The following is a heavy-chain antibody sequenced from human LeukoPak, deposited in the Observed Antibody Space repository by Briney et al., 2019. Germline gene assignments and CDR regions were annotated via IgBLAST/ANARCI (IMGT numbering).Heavy chain of an antibody. CDR1: GGSFSGYY. Sequence: SETLSLTCAVYGGSFSGYYWSWIRQPPGKGLEWIGEINHSGSTNYSPSLKSRVTISVDTSKNQFSLKLSSVTAADTAVYYCARHMVTTNYYYMDVWGKGTTVTVSS. D-gene: IGHD4-17*01. V-gene: IGHV4-34*01. CDR3: ARHMVTTNYYYMDV. CDR2: INHSGST. J-gene: IGHJ6*03.